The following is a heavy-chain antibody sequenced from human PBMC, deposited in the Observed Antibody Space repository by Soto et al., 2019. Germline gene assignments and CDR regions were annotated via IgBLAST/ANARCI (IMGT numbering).Heavy chain of an antibody. CDR1: GGTFSSYA. CDR2: IIPIFGTA. V-gene: IGHV1-69*13. Sequence: SVKVSCKASGGTFSSYAISWVRQAPGQGLEWMGGIIPIFGTANYAQKFQGRVTITADESTSTAYMELSRVRSEDTAVYYCTRWWAAPGRGFSIGHGYYYYYGIDVCGQGTPVAVSS. D-gene: IGHD6-13*01. CDR3: TRWWAAPGRGFSIGHGYYYYYGIDV. J-gene: IGHJ6*02.